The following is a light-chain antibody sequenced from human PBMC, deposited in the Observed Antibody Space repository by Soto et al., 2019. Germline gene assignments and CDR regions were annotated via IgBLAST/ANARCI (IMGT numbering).Light chain of an antibody. CDR2: SNK. V-gene: IGLV1-44*01. J-gene: IGLJ1*01. CDR1: SSNIGSNA. CDR3: AAWDDSLNGYV. Sequence: QSALPQPPSASGTPGQRVTISCSGGSSNIGSNAVNWYRQLPGTAPKLRIHSNKQRPSGGPDRFSGSKSGTSASLAISGLQSEDEADYYCAAWDDSLNGYVFGTGTKLTVL.